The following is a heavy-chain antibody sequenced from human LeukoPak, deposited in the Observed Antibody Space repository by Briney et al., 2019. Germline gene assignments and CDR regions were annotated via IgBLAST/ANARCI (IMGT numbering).Heavy chain of an antibody. J-gene: IGHJ4*02. CDR2: ISDSSSYI. CDR3: ARRAGAYSHPYDY. D-gene: IGHD4/OR15-4a*01. V-gene: IGHV3-21*04. Sequence: TGGSLRLSCAASGFTFSSYSMNWVRQAPGKGLEWVSSISDSSSYINYADSVKGRFTISRDNSKNTLYLQMNSLRAEDTAVYYCARRAGAYSHPYDYWGQGTLVTVSS. CDR1: GFTFSSYS.